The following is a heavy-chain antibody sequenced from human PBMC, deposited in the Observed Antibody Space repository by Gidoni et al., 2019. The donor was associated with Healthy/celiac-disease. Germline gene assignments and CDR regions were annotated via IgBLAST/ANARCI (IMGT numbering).Heavy chain of an antibody. D-gene: IGHD5-12*01. CDR3: ARDLDVDIVATIYYYGMDV. Sequence: QVQLVQSGAEVKKPGSSVKVSCKASGGTFSSYTISWVRQAPGQGLEWMGRIIPILGIANYAQKFQGRVTITADKSTSTAYMELSSLRSEDTAVYYCARDLDVDIVATIYYYGMDVWGQGTTVTVSS. CDR1: GGTFSSYT. V-gene: IGHV1-69*08. J-gene: IGHJ6*02. CDR2: IIPILGIA.